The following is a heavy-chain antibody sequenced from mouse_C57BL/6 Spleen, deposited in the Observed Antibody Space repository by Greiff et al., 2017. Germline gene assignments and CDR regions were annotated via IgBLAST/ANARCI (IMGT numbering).Heavy chain of an antibody. J-gene: IGHJ1*03. D-gene: IGHD1-1*01. CDR3: TTSGSSDWYFDV. V-gene: IGHV14-4*01. CDR1: GFNIKDDY. Sequence: EVQLQESGAELVRPGASVKLSCTASGFNIKDDYMHWVKQRPEQGLEWIGWIDPENGDTEYASKFQGKATITADTSSNTAYLQLSSLTSEDTAVYYCTTSGSSDWYFDVWGTGTTVTVSS. CDR2: IDPENGDT.